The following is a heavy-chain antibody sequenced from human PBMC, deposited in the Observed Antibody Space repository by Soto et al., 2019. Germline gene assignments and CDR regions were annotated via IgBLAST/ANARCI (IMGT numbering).Heavy chain of an antibody. CDR3: AREGALKPFSS. V-gene: IGHV3-21*01. J-gene: IGHJ5*02. CDR1: GFTFSNYN. CDR2: ISGSSIYI. Sequence: GGSLRLSCVASGFTFSNYNMNWVRQAPGKGLEWVSHISGSSIYIHYADSVRGRFTIPRDNAKNSVYLQMDSLRVEDTAVYYCAREGALKPFSSWGQGALVTVSS.